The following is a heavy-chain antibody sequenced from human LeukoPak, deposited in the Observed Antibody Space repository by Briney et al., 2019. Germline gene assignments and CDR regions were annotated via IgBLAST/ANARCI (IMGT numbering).Heavy chain of an antibody. CDR3: AKGGYYDSSGYYYFDY. V-gene: IGHV3-23*01. D-gene: IGHD3-22*01. Sequence: GGSLRLSCAASGFTFSSYAMSWVRQAPGKGLEWVSAISGSGGSTYYADSVKGRFTISRDSSKNTLYLQMNSLRAEDTAVYYCAKGGYYDSSGYYYFDYWGQGTLVTVSS. J-gene: IGHJ4*02. CDR1: GFTFSSYA. CDR2: ISGSGGST.